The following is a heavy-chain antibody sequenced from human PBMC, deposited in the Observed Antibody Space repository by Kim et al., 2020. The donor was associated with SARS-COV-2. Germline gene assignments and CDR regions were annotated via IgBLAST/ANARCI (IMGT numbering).Heavy chain of an antibody. CDR2: ISNSGTTI. J-gene: IGHJ1*01. Sequence: GGSLRLSCAASGFTFSDHFMSWIRQAPGKGLEWVSYISNSGTTIYYADSVKGRFTISRDNAKHSLYLQMNSLRAEDTVVYYCARGAGPIFATWGQGTLVTVSS. D-gene: IGHD6-19*01. V-gene: IGHV3-11*01. CDR3: ARGAGPIFAT. CDR1: GFTFSDHF.